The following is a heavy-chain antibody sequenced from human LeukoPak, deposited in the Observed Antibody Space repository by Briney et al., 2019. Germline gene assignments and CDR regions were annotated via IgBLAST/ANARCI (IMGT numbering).Heavy chain of an antibody. CDR1: GYTFTSYG. J-gene: IGHJ4*02. Sequence: ASVKVSCKASGYTFTSYGISWVRQAPGKGLEWMGGFDPEDGETIYAQKFQGRVTMTEDTSTDTAYMELSSLRSEDTAVYYCATEAALYDILTGNFDYWGQGTLVTVSS. V-gene: IGHV1-24*01. D-gene: IGHD3-9*01. CDR2: FDPEDGET. CDR3: ATEAALYDILTGNFDY.